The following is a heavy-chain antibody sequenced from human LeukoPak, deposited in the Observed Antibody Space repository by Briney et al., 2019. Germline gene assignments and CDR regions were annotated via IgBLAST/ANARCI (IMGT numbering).Heavy chain of an antibody. CDR2: IYYSGST. D-gene: IGHD5-18*01. V-gene: IGHV4-61*01. Sequence: PSETLSLTCTVSGGSISIGTYYWRWIRQPPGKGLEWIGYIYYSGSTNYNPSLKNRVTISLDTSKNQFSLKLNSVTAADTAVYYCARSVDTSMVGDYWGQGTLVTVSS. CDR3: ARSVDTSMVGDY. CDR1: GGSISIGTYY. J-gene: IGHJ4*02.